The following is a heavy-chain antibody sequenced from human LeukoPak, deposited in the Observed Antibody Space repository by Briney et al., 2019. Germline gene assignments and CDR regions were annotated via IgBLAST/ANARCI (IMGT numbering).Heavy chain of an antibody. CDR2: IYYSGST. Sequence: SETLSLTCTVSGGSISSSSYYWGWIRQPPGKGLEWIGSIYYSGSTYYNPSLKSRVTISVDTSKNQFSLKLSSVTAADTAVYYCALSQDIVVVLAAISAFDIWGQGTMVTVSS. D-gene: IGHD2-2*02. V-gene: IGHV4-39*01. CDR1: GGSISSSSYY. J-gene: IGHJ3*02. CDR3: ALSQDIVVVLAAISAFDI.